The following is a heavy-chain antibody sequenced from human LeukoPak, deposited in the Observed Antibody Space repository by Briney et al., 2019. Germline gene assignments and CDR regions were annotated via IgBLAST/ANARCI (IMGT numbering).Heavy chain of an antibody. Sequence: GASVKVSCKASGYTFTSYYMHWVRQAPGQGLEWMGIINPSGGSTSYAQKFQGRVTMTRDTSTSTVYLELSSLRSEDTAVYYCARELLDYGDYSNLGSLDYYYYYGMDVWGQGTTVTVSS. CDR2: INPSGGST. D-gene: IGHD4-17*01. CDR1: GYTFTSYY. CDR3: ARELLDYGDYSNLGSLDYYYYYGMDV. J-gene: IGHJ6*02. V-gene: IGHV1-46*01.